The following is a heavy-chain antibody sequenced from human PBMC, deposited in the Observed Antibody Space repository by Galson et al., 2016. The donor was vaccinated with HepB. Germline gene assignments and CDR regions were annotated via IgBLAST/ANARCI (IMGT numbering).Heavy chain of an antibody. CDR1: GFTFSSYG. CDR3: ARDPMATRYYYYGMDV. D-gene: IGHD5-24*01. J-gene: IGHJ6*02. CDR2: IWHDGSKK. Sequence: LRLSCAASGFTFSSYGFHWVRQAPDKGLEWVAVIWHDGSKKYYADSVKGRFTFSRDDSKNTLYLQMNSLRAEDTAVYYCARDPMATRYYYYGMDVWGQGTTVTVSS. V-gene: IGHV3-33*01.